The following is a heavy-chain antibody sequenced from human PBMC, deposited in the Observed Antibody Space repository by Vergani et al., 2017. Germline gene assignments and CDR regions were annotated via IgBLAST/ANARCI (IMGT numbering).Heavy chain of an antibody. CDR1: GGSISSSSYY. CDR3: ASVVGPEDPFDY. Sequence: QLQLQESGPGLVKPSETLSLTCTVSGGSISSSSYYWGWIRQPPGKGLEWIGSIYYSGSTYYNPSLKSRVTISVDTSKNQCSLKLSSVTAADTAVYYCASVVGPEDPFDYWGQGTLVTVSS. V-gene: IGHV4-39*07. J-gene: IGHJ4*02. CDR2: IYYSGST. D-gene: IGHD1-26*01.